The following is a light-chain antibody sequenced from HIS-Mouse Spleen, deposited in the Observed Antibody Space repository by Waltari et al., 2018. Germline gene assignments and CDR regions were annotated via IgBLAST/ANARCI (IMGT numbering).Light chain of an antibody. CDR3: QSADSSGTGWV. V-gene: IGLV3-25*03. CDR2: KDS. CDR1: ALPKQY. Sequence: SYELTQPPSVSVSPGQTARITCSGDALPKQYAYWYKQKPGQAPVLVIYKDSERPSGSPERFSGSSSGTTVTLTISGVQAEDEADYYCQSADSSGTGWVFGGGTKLTVL. J-gene: IGLJ3*02.